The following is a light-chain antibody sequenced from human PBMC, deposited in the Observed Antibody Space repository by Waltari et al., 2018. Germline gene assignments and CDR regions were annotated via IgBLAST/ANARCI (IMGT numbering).Light chain of an antibody. CDR1: SGHSSNV. V-gene: IGLV4-69*01. Sequence: QLVLTQSPSASASLGASAKPTCTLSSGHSSNVIASLQQQPEKGPRYLMKVNSDGSHSKGDEIPDRFSGSSSGAERYLTISSLQSEDEADYYCQTGGHGTWVFGGGTKLTVL. J-gene: IGLJ3*02. CDR2: VNSDGSH. CDR3: QTGGHGTWV.